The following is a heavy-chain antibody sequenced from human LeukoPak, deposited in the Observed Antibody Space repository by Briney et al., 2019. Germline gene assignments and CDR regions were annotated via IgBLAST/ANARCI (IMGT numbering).Heavy chain of an antibody. J-gene: IGHJ4*02. Sequence: ASVKVSCKASGYSFTSYYMDWVRQAPGQGLEWMGIINPSGGSTNYAQKFQDRVTMTRDTSTSTVYMELSSLRSEDTAVYYCARDGGNSYGSEYFDYWGQGTLVTVSS. CDR2: INPSGGST. CDR1: GYSFTSYY. V-gene: IGHV1-46*01. CDR3: ARDGGNSYGSEYFDY. D-gene: IGHD5-18*01.